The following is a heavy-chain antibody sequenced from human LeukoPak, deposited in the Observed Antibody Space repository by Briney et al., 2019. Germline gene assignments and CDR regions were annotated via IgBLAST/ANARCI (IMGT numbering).Heavy chain of an antibody. CDR1: GGSFSGYY. CDR2: IYYSGST. V-gene: IGHV4-34*01. CDR3: ARRGMGGVMIDY. D-gene: IGHD3-16*01. Sequence: SETLSLTCAVYGGSFSGYYWSWIRQPPGKGLEWIGSIYYSGSTYYNPSLKSRVTISVDTSKNQFSLKLSSVTAADTAVYYCARRGMGGVMIDYWGQGTLVTVSS. J-gene: IGHJ4*02.